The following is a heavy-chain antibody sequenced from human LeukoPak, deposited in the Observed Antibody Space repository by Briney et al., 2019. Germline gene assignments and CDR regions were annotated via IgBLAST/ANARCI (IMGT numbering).Heavy chain of an antibody. V-gene: IGHV3-48*04. CDR2: ISSSGSTI. CDR3: ARSSSSHYYYYGMDV. J-gene: IGHJ6*02. D-gene: IGHD6-13*01. Sequence: PGGSLRLSCAASGFTFSSYAMHWVRQAPGKGLEWVSYISSSGSTIYYADSVKGRFTISRDNAKNSLYLQMNSLRAEDTAVYYCARSSSSHYYYYGMDVWGQGTTVTVSS. CDR1: GFTFSSYA.